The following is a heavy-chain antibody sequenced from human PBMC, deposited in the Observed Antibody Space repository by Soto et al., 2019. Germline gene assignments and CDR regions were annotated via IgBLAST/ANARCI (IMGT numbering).Heavy chain of an antibody. Sequence: EVQLVESGGGLVQPGGSLRLSCAASGFTFSSYWMSWIRQAPGKGLEWVAIINEDGTKKYYVDSVQGRFTVSRDNAENSLYLQVNGLRAEDAALYYCVLGYSVSSGYFQHWGRGTLITVSS. CDR3: VLGYSVSSGYFQH. J-gene: IGHJ1*01. D-gene: IGHD3-16*01. V-gene: IGHV3-7*03. CDR2: INEDGTKK. CDR1: GFTFSSYW.